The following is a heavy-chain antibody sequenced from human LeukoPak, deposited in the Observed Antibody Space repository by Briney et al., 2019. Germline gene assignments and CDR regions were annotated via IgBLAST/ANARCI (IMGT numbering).Heavy chain of an antibody. CDR3: ATESDYGYYYYMDV. CDR1: GGTFSSYA. CDR2: IIPIFGTT. Sequence: GASVTVSCKASGGTFSSYAISWVRQAPGQGLEWMGGIIPIFGTTNYAHRFQGRVTITADESTSTAYMELNSLKSEDTAVYYCATESDYGYYYYMDVWGKGTTVTISS. V-gene: IGHV1-69*13. D-gene: IGHD4-17*01. J-gene: IGHJ6*03.